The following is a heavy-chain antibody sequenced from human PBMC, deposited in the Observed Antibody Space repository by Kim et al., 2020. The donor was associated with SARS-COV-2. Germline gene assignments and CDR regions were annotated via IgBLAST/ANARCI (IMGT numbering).Heavy chain of an antibody. CDR3: ARRLGDSSGYYVDY. Sequence: NPSLKSRVTISVDTSKNQFSLKLSSVTAADTAVYYCARRLGDSSGYYVDYWGQGTLVTVSS. J-gene: IGHJ4*02. D-gene: IGHD3-22*01. V-gene: IGHV4-59*08.